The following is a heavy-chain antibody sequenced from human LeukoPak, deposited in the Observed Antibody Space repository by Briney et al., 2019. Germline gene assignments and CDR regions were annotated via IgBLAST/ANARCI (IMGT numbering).Heavy chain of an antibody. CDR2: IYYSGST. D-gene: IGHD4-17*01. Sequence: KSSETLSLTCTVSGDYINSHYWSWIRQPPGKGLEWIGYIYYSGSTNYNPSLKSRVTISVDTSKNQFSLKLSSVTAADTAVYYCARQGSDDYDVYFDYWGQGTLVTVSS. CDR1: GDYINSHY. V-gene: IGHV4-59*08. J-gene: IGHJ4*02. CDR3: ARQGSDDYDVYFDY.